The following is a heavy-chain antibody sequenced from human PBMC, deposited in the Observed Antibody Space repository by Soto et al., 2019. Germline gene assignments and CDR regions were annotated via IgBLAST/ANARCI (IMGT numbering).Heavy chain of an antibody. D-gene: IGHD2-21*02. V-gene: IGHV3-23*01. CDR1: GFTFSSYA. CDR3: AKDSTPFTVVTPGAFDY. J-gene: IGHJ4*02. CDR2: ISGSGGST. Sequence: EVQLLESGGGLVQPGGSLRLSCAASGFTFSSYAMSWVRQAPGKGLEWVSAISGSGGSTYYADSVKGRFTISRDNSKNTLYLQMNSLRAEDTAVYYCAKDSTPFTVVTPGAFDYWGQGTLVTVSS.